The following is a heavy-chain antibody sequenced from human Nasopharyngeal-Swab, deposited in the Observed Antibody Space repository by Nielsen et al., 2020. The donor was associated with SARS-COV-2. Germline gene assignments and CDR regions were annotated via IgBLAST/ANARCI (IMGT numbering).Heavy chain of an antibody. D-gene: IGHD2-21*02. V-gene: IGHV4-61*01. J-gene: IGHJ4*02. Sequence: SETLSLTCTVSGGSVSSGSYYWSWLRQPPGKGLEWIGYIYYSGSTNYNPSLKSRVTISVDTSKTQFSLKLSSVTAADTAVYYCARGRAYCGGDCYSRFDYWGQGTLVTVSS. CDR3: ARGRAYCGGDCYSRFDY. CDR2: IYYSGST. CDR1: GGSVSSGSYY.